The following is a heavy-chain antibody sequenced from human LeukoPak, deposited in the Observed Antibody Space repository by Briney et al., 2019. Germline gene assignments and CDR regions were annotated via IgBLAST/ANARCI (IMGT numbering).Heavy chain of an antibody. CDR1: GGSISSGSYY. Sequence: SQTLSLTCTVSGGSISSGSYYWSWIRQPAGKGLEWIGRIYTSGSTNYNPSLKSRVTISVDTSKNQFSLKLSSVTAADTAVYYCARGRGIGGDYFDYWGQGTLVTVSS. J-gene: IGHJ4*02. CDR2: IYTSGST. V-gene: IGHV4-61*02. CDR3: ARGRGIGGDYFDY. D-gene: IGHD3-16*01.